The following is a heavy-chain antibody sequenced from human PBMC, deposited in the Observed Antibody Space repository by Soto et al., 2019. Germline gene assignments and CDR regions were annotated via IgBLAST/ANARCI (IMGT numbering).Heavy chain of an antibody. CDR3: ASYYYDSSDQLNEFDP. J-gene: IGHJ5*02. D-gene: IGHD3-22*01. V-gene: IGHV1-69*13. CDR2: IIPIFGTA. Sequence: ASVKVSCKASGGTFSSYAISWVRQAPGQRLEWMGGIIPIFGTANYAQKFQGRVTITADASTSTAYMELSSLRSEDTAVYYCASYYYDSSDQLNEFDPWGQGTLVTVSS. CDR1: GGTFSSYA.